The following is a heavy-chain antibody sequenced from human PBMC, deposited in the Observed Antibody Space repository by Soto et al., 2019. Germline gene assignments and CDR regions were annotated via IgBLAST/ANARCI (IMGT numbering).Heavy chain of an antibody. CDR1: VYIFSTSG. V-gene: IGHV1-18*01. D-gene: IGHD4-17*01. J-gene: IGHJ4*02. CDR2: T. Sequence: ASVTVCCKASVYIFSTSGMTWVRQAPGQGLDTIYAQNLQNRVTMTRDTSTSTAYMELRSLRSDDTAMYYCVREVQSGDYITFGYWGQGTLVTVSS. CDR3: VREVQSGDYITFGY.